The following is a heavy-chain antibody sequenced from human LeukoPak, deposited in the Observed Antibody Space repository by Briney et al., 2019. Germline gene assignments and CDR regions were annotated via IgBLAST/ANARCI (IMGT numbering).Heavy chain of an antibody. D-gene: IGHD6-13*01. CDR2: ISGSGGST. J-gene: IGHJ6*02. Sequence: GGSLRLSCAASGVTFSSYAMSWVRQAPGKGLEWVSAISGSGGSTYYADSVKGRFTISRDNSKNTLYLQMNSLRAEDTAVYYCATPAPYSSSWSYYYGMDVWGQGTTVTVSS. V-gene: IGHV3-23*01. CDR3: ATPAPYSSSWSYYYGMDV. CDR1: GVTFSSYA.